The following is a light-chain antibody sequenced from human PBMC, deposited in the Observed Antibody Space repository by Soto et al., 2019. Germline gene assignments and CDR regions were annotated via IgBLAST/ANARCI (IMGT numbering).Light chain of an antibody. J-gene: IGKJ2*01. CDR2: GAS. Sequence: EVVLTQSPGTLSLSPGERATLSCRTSQSVTSSFLSWFQQKPGQPPRLLLYGASRRAAGTPDRFSGSGSGTDFTLIISRLEPQDYAMYHCQLYCNYMFTFGQGTKLEI. CDR1: QSVTSSF. CDR3: QLYCNYMFT. V-gene: IGKV3-20*01.